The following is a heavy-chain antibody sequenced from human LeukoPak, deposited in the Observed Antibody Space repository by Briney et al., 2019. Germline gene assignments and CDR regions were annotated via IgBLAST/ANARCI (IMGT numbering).Heavy chain of an antibody. J-gene: IGHJ4*02. CDR2: IYYSGST. CDR3: ARIRRAMIVVVDY. D-gene: IGHD3-22*01. Sequence: SETLSLTCTVSGGSISSSSYYWGWIRQPPGTGLEWIGSIYYSGSTYYNPSLKSRVTISVDTSKNQFSLKLSSVTAADTAVYYCARIRRAMIVVVDYWGQGTLVTVSS. CDR1: GGSISSSSYY. V-gene: IGHV4-39*01.